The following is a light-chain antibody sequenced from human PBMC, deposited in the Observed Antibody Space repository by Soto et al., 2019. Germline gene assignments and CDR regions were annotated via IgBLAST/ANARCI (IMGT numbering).Light chain of an antibody. CDR3: SSYTSSSTPHVV. V-gene: IGLV2-14*01. CDR2: DVS. Sequence: QSALTQPASVSGSPGQSITISCTGTSSDVGGYNYVSWYQQHPGKSPKLMIYDVSNRPSGVSNRFSGSKSDNTASLTISGLQAEDEADYYCSSYTSSSTPHVVFGGGTKVTVL. CDR1: SSDVGGYNY. J-gene: IGLJ2*01.